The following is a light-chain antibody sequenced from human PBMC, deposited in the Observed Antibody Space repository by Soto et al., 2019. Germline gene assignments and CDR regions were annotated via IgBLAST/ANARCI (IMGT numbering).Light chain of an antibody. V-gene: IGKV1-33*01. J-gene: IGKJ4*01. CDR2: DAS. CDR1: QDISNY. CDR3: QQYDNLPVT. Sequence: IQMTQSPSSLSASVGDRGTITXXASQDISNYLNWYQQKPGKAPKLLIYDASNLETGVPSRFSGSGSGTDFTFTISSLQPEDIATYYCQQYDNLPVTFGGGTKVDIK.